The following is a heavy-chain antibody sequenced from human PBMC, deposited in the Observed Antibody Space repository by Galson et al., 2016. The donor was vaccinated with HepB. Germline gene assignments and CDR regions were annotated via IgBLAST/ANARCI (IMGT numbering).Heavy chain of an antibody. J-gene: IGHJ6*02. CDR3: ARGPCGGSCYSYSNYYYYYGMDV. D-gene: IGHD2-15*01. CDR2: INHSGST. CDR1: GGSFSDYY. V-gene: IGHV4-34*01. Sequence: SETLSLTCVVYGGSFSDYYWSWIRQPPGKGLEWIGEINHSGSTHYNPSLKSRVTISVDTSQNQFSLKLSSVTAADTAVYYCARGPCGGSCYSYSNYYYYYGMDVWGQGTTVTVSS.